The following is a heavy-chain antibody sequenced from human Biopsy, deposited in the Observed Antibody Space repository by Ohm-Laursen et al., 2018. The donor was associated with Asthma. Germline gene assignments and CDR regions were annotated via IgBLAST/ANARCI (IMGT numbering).Heavy chain of an antibody. V-gene: IGHV3-33*01. J-gene: IGHJ6*02. Sequence: SLRLSCTATGFTFSKYGMHWVRQAPGKGLEWVALIWNDGNKNYYADSVKGRFTISRDNSKNMLYLQMNSLRAEDTAVYFCARGIYDMDVRGQGTTVTVSS. CDR3: ARGIYDMDV. CDR1: GFTFSKYG. CDR2: IWNDGNKN.